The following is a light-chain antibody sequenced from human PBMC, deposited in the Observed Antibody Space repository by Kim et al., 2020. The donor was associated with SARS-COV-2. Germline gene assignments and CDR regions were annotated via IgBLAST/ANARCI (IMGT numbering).Light chain of an antibody. Sequence: SSELTQDPAVSVALGQTVRITCQGDSLRSYYASWYQQKPGQAPVLVIYGKNNRPSGIPDRFSGSSSGNTASLTITGAPAEDEADYYCNSRDSSGNHLGWV. J-gene: IGLJ3*02. V-gene: IGLV3-19*01. CDR1: SLRSYY. CDR3: NSRDSSGNHLGWV. CDR2: GKN.